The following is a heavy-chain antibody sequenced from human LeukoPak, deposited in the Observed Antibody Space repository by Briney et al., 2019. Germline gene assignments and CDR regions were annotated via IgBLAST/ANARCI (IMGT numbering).Heavy chain of an antibody. CDR1: GFTFSSYA. CDR2: ISYDGSNK. CDR3: ARDGTGYDYVWGSYRLQDY. J-gene: IGHJ4*02. D-gene: IGHD3-16*02. V-gene: IGHV3-30*14. Sequence: GRSLRLSCAASGFTFSSYAMHWVRQAPGKGLEWVAVISYDGSNKYYADSVKGRFTISRDNSKNTLYLQMNSLRAEDTAVYYCARDGTGYDYVWGSYRLQDYWGQGTLVTVSS.